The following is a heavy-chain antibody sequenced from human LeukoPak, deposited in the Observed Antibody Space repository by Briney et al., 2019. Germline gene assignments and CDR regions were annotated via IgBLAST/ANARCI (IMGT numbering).Heavy chain of an antibody. J-gene: IGHJ5*02. CDR2: IYYSGST. CDR3: ARQWGRYCSGGSCYSDWFDP. D-gene: IGHD2-15*01. V-gene: IGHV4-59*08. CDR1: GGSISSYY. Sequence: SETLSLTCTVSGGSISSYYWSWIRQPPGKGQEWIGYIYYSGSTNYNPSLKSRVTISVDTSKNQFSLKLSSVTAADTAMYYCARQWGRYCSGGSCYSDWFDPWGQGTLVTVSS.